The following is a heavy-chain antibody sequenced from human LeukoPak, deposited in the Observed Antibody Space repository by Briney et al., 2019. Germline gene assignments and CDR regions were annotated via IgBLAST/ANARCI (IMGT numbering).Heavy chain of an antibody. CDR1: GFPFGSYV. V-gene: IGHV3-23*01. D-gene: IGHD6-19*01. J-gene: IGHJ4*02. CDR3: AKEDSGWYVWIDY. CDR2: INHNAERI. Sequence: PGGSLRLSCAASGFPFGSYVMSWVRQAPGKGLEWVAYINHNAERIYYPDSVKGRFTISRDNSKNTLYLQMNSLRAEDTAVYYCAKEDSGWYVWIDYWGQGTLVTVSS.